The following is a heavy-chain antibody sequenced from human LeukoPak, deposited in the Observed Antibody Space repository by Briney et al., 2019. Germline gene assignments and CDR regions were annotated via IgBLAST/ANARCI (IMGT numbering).Heavy chain of an antibody. J-gene: IGHJ3*02. D-gene: IGHD3-9*01. V-gene: IGHV4-59*08. CDR3: ASSYYDILTGHNAFDI. CDR1: GGSLSSYY. CDR2: IYYSGST. Sequence: SETLSLTCTVSGGSLSSYYWSWLRQPPGKGLEWIGYIYYSGSTNYNPSLKSRVTISVDTSKNQFSLKLSSVTAADTAVYYCASSYYDILTGHNAFDIWGQGTMVTVSS.